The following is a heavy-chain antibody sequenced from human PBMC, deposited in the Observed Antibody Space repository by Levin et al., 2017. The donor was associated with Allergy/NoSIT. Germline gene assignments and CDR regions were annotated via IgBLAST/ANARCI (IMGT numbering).Heavy chain of an antibody. V-gene: IGHV4-4*07. J-gene: IGHJ3*01. CDR1: GGSISTSS. Sequence: SQTLSLTCTVSGGSISTSSWSWVRQPAGKGLEFIGRIATSGSISYNSSLRSRVTMSLDTSKNQFSLKLSSVTAADTAIYYCARDDKDYYYSRGYSSGRGAFDFWGQGTMVTVSS. CDR3: ARDDKDYYYSRGYSSGRGAFDF. D-gene: IGHD3-22*01. CDR2: IATSGSI.